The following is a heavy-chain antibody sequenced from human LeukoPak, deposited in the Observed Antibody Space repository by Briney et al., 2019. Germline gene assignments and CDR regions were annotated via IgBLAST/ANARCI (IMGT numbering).Heavy chain of an antibody. CDR2: ISAYNGNT. Sequence: ASVKVSCKASGYTFTSYGISWVRQAPGQGLEWMGWISAYNGNTDYAQRLQGRVTMATDTSTSTAYMELRSLRSDDTAVYYCARVVATIDFDYWGQGTLVTVSS. CDR1: GYTFTSYG. CDR3: ARVVATIDFDY. V-gene: IGHV1-18*01. D-gene: IGHD5-12*01. J-gene: IGHJ4*02.